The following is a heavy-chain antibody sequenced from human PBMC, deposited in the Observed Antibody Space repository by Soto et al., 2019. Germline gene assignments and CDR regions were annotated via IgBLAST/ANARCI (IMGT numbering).Heavy chain of an antibody. CDR2: IYYSGST. J-gene: IGHJ6*02. D-gene: IGHD3-16*01. CDR1: GGSISSYY. CDR3: ARGFRGRPSYGMDV. V-gene: IGHV4-59*01. Sequence: QVQLQESGPGLVKPSETLSLTCTVSGGSISSYYWSWIRQPPGKGLEWIGYIYYSGSTNYNPSLKSGVTISVDTSKSPFSLQLSSVTAADTVVYYCARGFRGRPSYGMDVWGQGTTVTVSS.